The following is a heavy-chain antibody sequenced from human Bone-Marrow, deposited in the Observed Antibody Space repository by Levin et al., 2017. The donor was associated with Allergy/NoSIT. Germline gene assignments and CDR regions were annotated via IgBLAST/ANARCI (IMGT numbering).Heavy chain of an antibody. CDR3: ANAAAGTVVGYDY. D-gene: IGHD6-13*01. V-gene: IGHV3-48*02. CDR2: ISSSSSTI. J-gene: IGHJ4*02. Sequence: PGGSLRLSCAASGFTFSRYSMNWVRQAPGKGLEWVSYISSSSSTIYYADSVKGRFTISRDNAKNSLYLQMNSLRDEDTAVYYCANAAAGTVVGYDYWGQGTLVTVSS. CDR1: GFTFSRYS.